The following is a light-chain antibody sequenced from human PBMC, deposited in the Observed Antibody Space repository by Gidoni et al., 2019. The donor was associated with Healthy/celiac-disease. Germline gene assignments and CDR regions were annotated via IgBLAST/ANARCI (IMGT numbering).Light chain of an antibody. CDR3: NSRDSSGNHWV. J-gene: IGLJ3*02. CDR1: RVRSYY. V-gene: IGLV3-19*01. Sequence: SSELPQDPAVSVALGQTVRITCQGDRVRSYYASWFQQKPGPAPVLVIYGKNNRPSGIPDRFSGSCSGNTAALTITGAQAEDEADYYCNSRDSSGNHWVFGGGTKLTVL. CDR2: GKN.